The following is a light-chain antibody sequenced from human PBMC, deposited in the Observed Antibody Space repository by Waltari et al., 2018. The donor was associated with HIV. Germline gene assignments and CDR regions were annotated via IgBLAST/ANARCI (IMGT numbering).Light chain of an antibody. Sequence: DIQMAQSPSNLSASVGDRVTITCRASQTINTCLAWYHQKPGGAPQLLVYKASTLENGVPSRFSGSGSGTEFTLTISRLQPDDVGFYYCQQYSSYWTFGQGTKVQVK. CDR2: KAS. CDR3: QQYSSYWT. V-gene: IGKV1-5*03. J-gene: IGKJ1*01. CDR1: QTINTC.